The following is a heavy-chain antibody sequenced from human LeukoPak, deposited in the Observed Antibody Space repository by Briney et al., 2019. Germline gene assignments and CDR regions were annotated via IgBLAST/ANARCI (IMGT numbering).Heavy chain of an antibody. V-gene: IGHV3-21*01. CDR2: ISRSSSII. Sequence: PGGSLRLSCAASVITFSSYSMNWVRQAPGGGVEGVSSISRSSSIIFYADSVTGRYTISRDNAKNSLYLQMISLRAEDTAVYYCARGGAGATKDHTFDIWGEGTMVTVSS. D-gene: IGHD1-1*01. CDR1: VITFSSYS. CDR3: ARGGAGATKDHTFDI. J-gene: IGHJ3*02.